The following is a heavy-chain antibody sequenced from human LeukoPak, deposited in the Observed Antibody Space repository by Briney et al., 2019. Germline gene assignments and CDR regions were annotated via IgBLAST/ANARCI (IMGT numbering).Heavy chain of an antibody. CDR1: GGSFSGYY. CDR3: ARSFGELLYGGYYYYMDV. CDR2: INHSGST. V-gene: IGHV4-34*01. Sequence: SETLSLTCAVYGGSFSGYYWSWIRQPPGKGLEWIGEINHSGSTNYNPSLKSRVTISVDTSKNQFSLKLSSVTAADTAVYYCARSFGELLYGGYYYYMDVWGKGTTVTISS. D-gene: IGHD3-10*01. J-gene: IGHJ6*03.